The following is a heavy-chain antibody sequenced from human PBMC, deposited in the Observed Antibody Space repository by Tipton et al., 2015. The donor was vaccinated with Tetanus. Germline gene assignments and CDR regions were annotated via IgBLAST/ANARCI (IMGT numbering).Heavy chain of an antibody. CDR1: GFTFSSYW. CDR3: ARVQSGGRYKGAMDV. J-gene: IGHJ6*02. Sequence: SLRLSCAASGFTFSSYWMHWVRQGPGMGPVWVSRIDNDGSRTTYADFVKGRFTISRDNARNTLYLQMNSLRAEDTAMYYCARVQSGGRYKGAMDVWGRGTTVIVSS. CDR2: IDNDGSRT. V-gene: IGHV3-74*03. D-gene: IGHD5-12*01.